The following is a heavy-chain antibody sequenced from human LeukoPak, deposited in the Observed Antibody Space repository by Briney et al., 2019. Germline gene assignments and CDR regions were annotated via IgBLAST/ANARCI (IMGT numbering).Heavy chain of an antibody. V-gene: IGHV4-59*01. CDR3: ARGAGAFDY. CDR1: LVSTRAYY. J-gene: IGHJ4*01. D-gene: IGHD6-19*01. CDR2: IYYSGST. Sequence: ETLSLTCTLPLVSTRAYYPCCIRPPLRERVEWIGYIYYSGSTTYNPSLKSPVTISVDTSRNQFSLKLSSVTAADTAVYYCARGAGAFDYWGHGTLVTVSS.